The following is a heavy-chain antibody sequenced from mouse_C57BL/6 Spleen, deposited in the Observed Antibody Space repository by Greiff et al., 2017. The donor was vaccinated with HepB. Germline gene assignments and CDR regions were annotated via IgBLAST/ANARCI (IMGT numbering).Heavy chain of an antibody. Sequence: QVQLKQPAAELVRPGSSVKLSCKASGYTFTSYWMDWVKQRPGQGLEWIGNIYPSDSETHYNQKFKDKATLTVDKSSSTAYMQLSSLTSEDSAVYYCARGDPLAYWGQGTLVTVSA. D-gene: IGHD3-3*01. J-gene: IGHJ3*01. CDR1: GYTFTSYW. CDR2: IYPSDSET. CDR3: ARGDPLAY. V-gene: IGHV1-61*01.